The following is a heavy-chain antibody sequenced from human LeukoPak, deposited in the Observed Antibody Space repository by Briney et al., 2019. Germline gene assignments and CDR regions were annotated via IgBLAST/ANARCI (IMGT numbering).Heavy chain of an antibody. CDR3: ARGGTIFDY. CDR2: IYYSGST. Sequence: SQTLSLTCPVSSGSISSGVYYWSWIRQHPGKGLEWIGYIYYSGSTYYTPSLKSRVTISVDTSKNQFSLKLSSVTAADTAVYYCARGGTIFDYWGQGTLVTVSS. V-gene: IGHV4-31*03. J-gene: IGHJ4*02. D-gene: IGHD3-16*01. CDR1: SGSISSGVYY.